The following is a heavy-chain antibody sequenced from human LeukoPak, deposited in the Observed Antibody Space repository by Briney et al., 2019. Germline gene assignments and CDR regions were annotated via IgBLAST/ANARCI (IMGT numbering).Heavy chain of an antibody. CDR2: INPNSSNP. Sequence: ASVRLSGKASGYTFTSYDMNWVRQATGQVREWMVWINPNSSNPACAQKFQGRVTMTRNTSISTAYMELSSLRSEDTAVYYCTRGPPSTYYDFWSGQNFPSYWGQGTLVTVSS. CDR1: GYTFTSYD. V-gene: IGHV1-8*01. J-gene: IGHJ4*02. D-gene: IGHD3-3*01. CDR3: TRGPPSTYYDFWSGQNFPSY.